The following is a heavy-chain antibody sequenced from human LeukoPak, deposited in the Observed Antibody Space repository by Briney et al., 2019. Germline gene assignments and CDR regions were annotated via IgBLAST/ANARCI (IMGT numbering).Heavy chain of an antibody. Sequence: PGGSLRLSCAASGFTFSSYRMNWVRQAPGKGLEWVANINRDGSGKYYVDSVRGRFTISRDNVKNSLYLQLSSLKAGDTAVYYCGRDVYYYDSSGYDFWRQGTLVTVSS. CDR3: GRDVYYYDSSGYDF. CDR2: INRDGSGK. D-gene: IGHD3-22*01. CDR1: GFTFSSYR. V-gene: IGHV3-7*01. J-gene: IGHJ4*02.